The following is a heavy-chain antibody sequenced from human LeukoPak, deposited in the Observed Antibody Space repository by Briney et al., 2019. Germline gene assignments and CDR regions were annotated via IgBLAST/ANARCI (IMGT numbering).Heavy chain of an antibody. CDR3: ARDVIAVAEYYYYYGMDV. CDR1: GGTFSSYA. D-gene: IGHD6-19*01. V-gene: IGHV1-69*13. Sequence: SVKVSCKASGGTFSSYAIGWVRQAPGQGLEWMGGIIPIFGTANYAQKFQGRVTITADESTSTAYMELSSLRSEDTAVYYYARDVIAVAEYYYYYGMDVWGQGTTVTVSS. J-gene: IGHJ6*02. CDR2: IIPIFGTA.